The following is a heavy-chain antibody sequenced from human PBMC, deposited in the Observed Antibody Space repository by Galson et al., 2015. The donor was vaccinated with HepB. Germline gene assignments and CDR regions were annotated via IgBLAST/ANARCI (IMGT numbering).Heavy chain of an antibody. CDR2: ISSNGGTT. J-gene: IGHJ3*02. CDR3: ARGQIIGVTTHAFDI. CDR1: GFTFSSYI. Sequence: SLRLSCAASGFTFSSYIMRWVRQAPGKGLEYVSAISSNGGTTYYVDSVKGRFTISRDNSKNTLYLQTGSLRAEDMAVYYCARGQIIGVTTHAFDIWGQGTMVTVSP. V-gene: IGHV3-64*02. D-gene: IGHD2-21*02.